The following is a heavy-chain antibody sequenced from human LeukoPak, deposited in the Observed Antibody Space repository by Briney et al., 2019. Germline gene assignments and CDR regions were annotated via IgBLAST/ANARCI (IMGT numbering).Heavy chain of an antibody. D-gene: IGHD2-15*01. CDR3: AREYCSGGSCYWGAFDI. J-gene: IGHJ3*02. CDR1: GFTLSSYS. Sequence: GGSLRLSCVASGFTLSSYSMNWVRQAPGKGLEWVSILGSSSGYINYADSLRGRVTISRENAKNSLYLQVNSLRAEDTAVYYCAREYCSGGSCYWGAFDIWGQGTMVTVSS. CDR2: LGSSSGYI. V-gene: IGHV3-21*01.